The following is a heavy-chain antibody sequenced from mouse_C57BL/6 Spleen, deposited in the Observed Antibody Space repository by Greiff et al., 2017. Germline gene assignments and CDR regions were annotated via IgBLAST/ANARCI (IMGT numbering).Heavy chain of an antibody. D-gene: IGHD4-1*01. Sequence: VQLQQSGPGLVKPSQSLSLTCSVTGYSITSGYYWNWIRQFPGNKLEWMGYISYDGSNNYNPSLKNRISITRDTSKNQFFLKLNSVTTEDTATYYCARDPLTGWFAYWGQGTLVTVSA. J-gene: IGHJ3*01. CDR1: GYSITSGYY. V-gene: IGHV3-6*01. CDR2: ISYDGSN. CDR3: ARDPLTGWFAY.